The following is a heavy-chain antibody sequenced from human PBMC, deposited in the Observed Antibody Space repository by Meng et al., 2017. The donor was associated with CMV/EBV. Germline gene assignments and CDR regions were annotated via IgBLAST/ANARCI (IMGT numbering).Heavy chain of an antibody. CDR2: INPNSGGT. CDR3: ARDPGSGSYWNWFDP. Sequence: ASVKVSCKASGYTFTGYYMHWVRQAPGQGLEWMGWINPNSGGTNYAQKFKGRVTMTRDTSISTAYMELSRLRSDDTAVYYCARDPGSGSYWNWFDPWGQGTLVTVSS. V-gene: IGHV1-2*02. J-gene: IGHJ5*02. D-gene: IGHD3-10*01. CDR1: GYTFTGYY.